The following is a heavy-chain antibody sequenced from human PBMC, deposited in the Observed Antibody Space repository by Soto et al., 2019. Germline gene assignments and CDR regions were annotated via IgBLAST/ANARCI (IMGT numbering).Heavy chain of an antibody. CDR3: ESFRQGDAFDI. J-gene: IGHJ3*02. V-gene: IGHV3-21*01. CDR1: GFTFSSYS. Sequence: GGSLRLSCAASGFTFSSYSMNWVRQAPGKGLEWVSSISSSSSYIYYADSVKGRFTISRDNAKNSLYLQMNSLRAEDTAVYYCESFRQGDAFDIWGQGTMVTVSS. CDR2: ISSSSSYI.